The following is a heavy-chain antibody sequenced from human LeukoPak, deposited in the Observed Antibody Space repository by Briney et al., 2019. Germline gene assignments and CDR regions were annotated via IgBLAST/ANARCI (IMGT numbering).Heavy chain of an antibody. J-gene: IGHJ6*03. CDR3: XXXXXRLKWFGESLSSRPSRHYMDV. Sequence: GGSLRLSCAASGFSFSSYDMHWVRQAPDKGLEWVAFIRYDGSKKYYVDSVKGRFTISRDNSKNIVYLQMNSLRAEDTAVYYXXXXXXRLKWFGESLSSRPSRHYMDVWGKGTTVTISS. V-gene: IGHV3-30*02. CDR1: GFSFSSYD. CDR2: IRYDGSKK. D-gene: IGHD3-10*01.